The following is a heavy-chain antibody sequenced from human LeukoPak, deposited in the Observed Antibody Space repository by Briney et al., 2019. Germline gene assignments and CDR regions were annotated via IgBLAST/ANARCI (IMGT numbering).Heavy chain of an antibody. CDR1: GFTFSSYS. CDR2: ISSSSSTI. J-gene: IGHJ3*02. D-gene: IGHD6-13*01. V-gene: IGHV3-48*02. Sequence: PGGSLRLSCAASGFTFSSYSMNWVRQAPGKGLEWVSYISSSSSTIYYADSVKGRFTISRDNAKNSLYLQMNSLRDEDTAVYYCARVAYSSSPRGAFDIWGQGTMVTVSS. CDR3: ARVAYSSSPRGAFDI.